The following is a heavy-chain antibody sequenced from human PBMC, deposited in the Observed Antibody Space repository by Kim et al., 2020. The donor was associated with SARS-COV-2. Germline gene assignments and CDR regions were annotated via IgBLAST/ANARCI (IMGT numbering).Heavy chain of an antibody. Sequence: YYRGSHNYTPSLKSRVTISVDTSKNQFSLKLSSGTAADTAVYYSARGGGYWGQGTLVTVSS. D-gene: IGHD3-16*01. CDR2: YYRGSH. CDR3: ARGGGY. V-gene: IGHV4-59*09. J-gene: IGHJ4*02.